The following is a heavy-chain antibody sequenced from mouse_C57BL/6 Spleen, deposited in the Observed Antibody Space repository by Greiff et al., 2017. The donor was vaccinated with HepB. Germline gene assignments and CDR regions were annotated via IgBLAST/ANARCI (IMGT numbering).Heavy chain of an antibody. V-gene: IGHV1-15*01. Sequence: QVQLQQSGAELVRPGASVTLSCKASGYTFTDYEMHWVKQTPVHGLEWIGAIDPETGGTAYNQKFKGKAILTADKSSSTAYMELRSLTSEDSAVYYCTRDYYGSLSRYFDVWGTGTTVTVSS. J-gene: IGHJ1*03. CDR1: GYTFTDYE. CDR3: TRDYYGSLSRYFDV. D-gene: IGHD1-1*01. CDR2: IDPETGGT.